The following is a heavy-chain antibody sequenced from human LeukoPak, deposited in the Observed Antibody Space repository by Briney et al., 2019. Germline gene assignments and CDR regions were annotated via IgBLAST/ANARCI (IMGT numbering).Heavy chain of an antibody. CDR3: ARSGQNGYSSSLFDY. D-gene: IGHD6-13*01. Sequence: GGSLRLSCAASGFTFSSYSMNWVRQAPGKGLEWVSYISSSSSTIYYADSVKGRFTISRDNAKNSLYLQMNSLRAEDTAVYYCARSGQNGYSSSLFDYWGQGTLVTVSS. J-gene: IGHJ4*02. CDR2: ISSSSSTI. V-gene: IGHV3-48*04. CDR1: GFTFSSYS.